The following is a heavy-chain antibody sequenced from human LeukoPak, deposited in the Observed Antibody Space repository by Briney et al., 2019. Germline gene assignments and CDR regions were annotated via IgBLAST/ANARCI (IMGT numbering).Heavy chain of an antibody. CDR1: GGTFSSYA. CDR2: IIPIFGTA. J-gene: IGHJ5*02. D-gene: IGHD5-12*01. Sequence: SVKVSCKASGGTFSSYAISWVRQAPGQGLEWMGGIIPIFGTANYAQKFQGRVTITADESTSTAYIELSSLRSEDTAVYYCARGLSGYAWFDPWGQGTLVTVSS. V-gene: IGHV1-69*13. CDR3: ARGLSGYAWFDP.